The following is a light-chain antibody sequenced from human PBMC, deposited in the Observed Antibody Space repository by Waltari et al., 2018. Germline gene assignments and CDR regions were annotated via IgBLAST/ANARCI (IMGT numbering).Light chain of an antibody. CDR1: QSVSRT. CDR3: QKYGTLPAT. Sequence: EIVLTQSPGTLSLSPGERATLSCRASQSVSRTLAWYQQKPGQAPRLLIYDASSRAACIPDRFSGSGSGTDFSLTISRLEPEDFGVYYCQKYGTLPATFGQGTKVEI. J-gene: IGKJ1*01. V-gene: IGKV3-20*01. CDR2: DAS.